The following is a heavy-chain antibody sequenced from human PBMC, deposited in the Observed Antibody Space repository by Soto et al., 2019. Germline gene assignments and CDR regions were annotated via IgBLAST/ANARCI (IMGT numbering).Heavy chain of an antibody. CDR2: IYYSGST. D-gene: IGHD5-18*01. CDR3: ARQVTGSSPSYPIYYYYYGMDV. Sequence: SETLSLTCTVSGGSVRSRRYYWGWLRQPPGKGLEWIGSIYYSGSTYYNPSLKSRVTISVDTSKNQFSLKLSSVTAADTAVYYCARQVTGSSPSYPIYYYYYGMDVWGKGTTVTVSS. CDR1: GGSVRSRRYY. V-gene: IGHV4-39*01. J-gene: IGHJ6*04.